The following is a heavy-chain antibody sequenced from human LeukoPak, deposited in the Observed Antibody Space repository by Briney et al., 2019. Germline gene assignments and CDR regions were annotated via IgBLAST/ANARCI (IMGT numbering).Heavy chain of an antibody. Sequence: GGSLRLSCEASGFTFSTYAMYWVRQAPGRGLEWVSGITRSGTDTYYADSVKGRFTTSRDNSKNTPYLQMNSLRAEDTAVYYCAKRASVGSGSYYFDYWGQGTLVTVSS. CDR3: AKRASVGSGSYYFDY. V-gene: IGHV3-23*01. CDR2: ITRSGTDT. J-gene: IGHJ4*02. CDR1: GFTFSTYA. D-gene: IGHD3-10*01.